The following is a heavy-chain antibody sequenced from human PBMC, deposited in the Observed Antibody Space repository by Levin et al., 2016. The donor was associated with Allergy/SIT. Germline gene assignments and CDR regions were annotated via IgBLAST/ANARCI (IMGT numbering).Heavy chain of an antibody. CDR2: IYSGGST. CDR3: AKDPHPDRIAAAGNIDY. V-gene: IGHV3-53*01. D-gene: IGHD6-13*01. Sequence: WIRQPPGKGLEWVSVIYSGGSTYYADSVKGRFTISRDNSKNTLYLQMNSLRAEDTAVYYCAKDPHPDRIAAAGNIDYWGQGTLVTVSS. J-gene: IGHJ4*02.